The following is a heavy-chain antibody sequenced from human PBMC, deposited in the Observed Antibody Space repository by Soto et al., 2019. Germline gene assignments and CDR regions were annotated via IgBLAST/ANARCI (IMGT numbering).Heavy chain of an antibody. Sequence: GGSLRLSCAASGFTFSSYSMNWVRQAPGKGLEWVSSISSSSSYIYYADSVKGRFTISRDNAKNSLYLQMNSLRAEDTAVYYCARDYRRSYNWNSKYLGIYDYWGQGTLVTVSS. CDR3: ARDYRRSYNWNSKYLGIYDY. CDR1: GFTFSSYS. D-gene: IGHD1-7*01. V-gene: IGHV3-21*01. CDR2: ISSSSSYI. J-gene: IGHJ4*02.